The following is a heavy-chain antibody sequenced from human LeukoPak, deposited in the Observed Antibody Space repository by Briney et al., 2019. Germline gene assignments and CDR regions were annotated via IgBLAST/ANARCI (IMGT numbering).Heavy chain of an antibody. V-gene: IGHV4-30-4*01. CDR2: IYYSGST. J-gene: IGHJ4*02. CDR1: GGSINSGDYY. Sequence: PSQTLSLTCTVSGGSINSGDYYWSWIRQPPGKGLEWIGYIYYSGSTYYNPSLRSRVNISLDASKNQFSLKLNSVTAADTAVYYCGRDHVNTATVDYWGQGTLVTVSS. D-gene: IGHD5-18*01. CDR3: GRDHVNTATVDY.